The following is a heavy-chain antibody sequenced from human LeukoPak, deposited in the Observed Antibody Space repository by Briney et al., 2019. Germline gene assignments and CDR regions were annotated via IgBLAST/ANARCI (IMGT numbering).Heavy chain of an antibody. V-gene: IGHV5-51*01. D-gene: IGHD2-15*01. CDR3: ASDSPGYSSGSYLTY. CDR1: GYSFTSYW. CDR2: IYPGDSDT. Sequence: GESLKISCKGSGYSFTSYWIGWVRQMPGKGLEWMGIIYPGDSDTRYSPSFQGQVTISADKSISTAYLQWSSLRDEDTAVYYCASDSPGYSSGSYLTYWGQGTLVTVSS. J-gene: IGHJ4*02.